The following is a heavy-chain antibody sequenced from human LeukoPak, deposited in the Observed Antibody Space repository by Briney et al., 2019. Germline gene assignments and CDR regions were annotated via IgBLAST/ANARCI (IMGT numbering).Heavy chain of an antibody. CDR1: GASIRSDY. Sequence: KPSETLFLTCTVPGASIRSDYWSWIRQPPGKGLEWIVYIYYSGSTNYNTFLKSRVTISVATSKNQFSLKLSSVTDADTAVYYCARGGYSGYDPFDYWGQGTLVTVSS. J-gene: IGHJ4*02. CDR2: IYYSGST. CDR3: ARGGYSGYDPFDY. V-gene: IGHV4-59*12. D-gene: IGHD5-12*01.